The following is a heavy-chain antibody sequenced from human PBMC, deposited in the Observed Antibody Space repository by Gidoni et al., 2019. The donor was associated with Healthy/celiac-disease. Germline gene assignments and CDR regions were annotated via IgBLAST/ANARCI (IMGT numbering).Heavy chain of an antibody. CDR1: GFTVSSNY. Sequence: EVQLVESGGGLIQPGGSLRLSCAASGFTVSSNYMSWVRQAPGKGLEWVSVIYSGGSTYYADSVKGRFTISRDNSKNTLYLQMNSLRAEDTAVYYCARVRGYDSLGFDYWGQGTLVTVSS. V-gene: IGHV3-53*01. D-gene: IGHD5-12*01. CDR2: IYSGGST. J-gene: IGHJ4*02. CDR3: ARVRGYDSLGFDY.